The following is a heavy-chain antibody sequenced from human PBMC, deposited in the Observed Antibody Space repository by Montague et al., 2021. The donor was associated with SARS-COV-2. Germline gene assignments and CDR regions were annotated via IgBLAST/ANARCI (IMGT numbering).Heavy chain of an antibody. J-gene: IGHJ1*01. D-gene: IGHD3-10*01. CDR2: ISDDGSNK. CDR1: GFTFSSYA. V-gene: IGHV3-30-3*01. CDR3: ASRENYGSGSHFQH. Sequence: SMRLSCAASGFTFSSYAMHWVRQAPGKGLEWVAVISDDGSNKYYXDSVEGRFTISRDNSKNTLYLQMNSLRAEDTAVYYCASRENYGSGSHFQHWGQGTLITVSS.